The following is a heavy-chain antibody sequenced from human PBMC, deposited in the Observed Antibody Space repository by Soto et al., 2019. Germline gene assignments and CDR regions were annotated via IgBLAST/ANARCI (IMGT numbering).Heavy chain of an antibody. V-gene: IGHV1-69*01. Sequence: QVQLVQSGAEVKKPGSSVKVSCKASGGTFSSYAISWVRQAPGQGLEWMGGIIPIFGTANYAQKFQGRVTITADESTSTDYMELSRLRSEDTAVYYCARDWEGGYSYGYYFDYWGQGTLVTVSS. CDR2: IIPIFGTA. D-gene: IGHD5-18*01. J-gene: IGHJ4*02. CDR3: ARDWEGGYSYGYYFDY. CDR1: GGTFSSYA.